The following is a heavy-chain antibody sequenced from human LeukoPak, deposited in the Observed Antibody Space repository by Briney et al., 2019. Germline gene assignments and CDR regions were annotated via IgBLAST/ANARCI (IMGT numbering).Heavy chain of an antibody. CDR3: ARASGVVEVYMDV. CDR2: INPNSGGT. CDR1: GYTFTGYY. J-gene: IGHJ6*03. D-gene: IGHD3-3*01. Sequence: GASVKVSCKASGYTFTGYYMHWGRQAPGQGLEWMGWINPNSGGTNYAQKFQGRVTMTRHTSISTAYMELSRLRSDDTAVYYCARASGVVEVYMDVWGKGTTVTVSS. V-gene: IGHV1-2*02.